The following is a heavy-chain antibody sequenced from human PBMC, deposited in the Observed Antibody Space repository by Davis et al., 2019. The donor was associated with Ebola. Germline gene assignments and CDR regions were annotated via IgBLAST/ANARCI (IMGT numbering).Heavy chain of an antibody. D-gene: IGHD3-10*01. CDR1: GYTFTGYY. CDR3: ARDRLPGGALGAFDI. J-gene: IGHJ3*02. CDR2: INPNSGGT. V-gene: IGHV1-2*02. Sequence: ASVKVSCKASGYTFTGYYMHWVRQAPGQGLEWMGWINPNSGGTNYAQKFQGRVTMTRDTSTNTAYMELRSLRSDDTAIYYCARDRLPGGALGAFDIWGQGTMVTVSS.